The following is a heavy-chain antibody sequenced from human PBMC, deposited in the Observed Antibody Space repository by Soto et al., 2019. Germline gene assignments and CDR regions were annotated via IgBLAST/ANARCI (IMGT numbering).Heavy chain of an antibody. CDR3: ARGRYGDY. CDR1: GYTFTSYG. CDR2: ISAHNGNT. J-gene: IGHJ4*02. D-gene: IGHD1-1*01. Sequence: QVHLVQSGAEVKRPGASVKVSCKASGYTFTSYGITWVRQAPGQGLEWMGWISAHNGNTDYAQKLQGRVIVTRDTSTSTAYMELRSLRSDDTAVYYCARGRYGDYWGQGALVTVSS. V-gene: IGHV1-18*01.